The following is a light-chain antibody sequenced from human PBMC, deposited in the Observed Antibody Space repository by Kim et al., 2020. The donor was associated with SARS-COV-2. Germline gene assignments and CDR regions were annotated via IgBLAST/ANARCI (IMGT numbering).Light chain of an antibody. J-gene: IGKJ4*01. CDR1: QSISSW. V-gene: IGKV1-5*03. Sequence: DIRMTQSPSTLSASVGDRVTITCRASQSISSWLAWYQQKPGKAPKLLIYKASSLESGVPSRFSGSGSGTEFTLTISSLQPDDFATYYCQQYNSYPLTFGGGTKLEIK. CDR2: KAS. CDR3: QQYNSYPLT.